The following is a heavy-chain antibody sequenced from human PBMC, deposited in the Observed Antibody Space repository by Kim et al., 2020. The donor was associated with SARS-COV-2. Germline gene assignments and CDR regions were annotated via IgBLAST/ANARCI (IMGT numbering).Heavy chain of an antibody. Sequence: NPSLKSRVTISVDTSKNQFSLKLSSVTAADTAVYYCARLFGELFDGYFDLWGRGTLVTVSS. J-gene: IGHJ2*01. CDR3: ARLFGELFDGYFDL. D-gene: IGHD3-10*02. V-gene: IGHV4-39*07.